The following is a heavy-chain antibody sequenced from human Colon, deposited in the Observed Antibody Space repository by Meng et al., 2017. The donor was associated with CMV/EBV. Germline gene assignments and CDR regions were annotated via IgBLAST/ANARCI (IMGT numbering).Heavy chain of an antibody. CDR1: GFTFSSYA. D-gene: IGHD1-26*01. CDR3: THSGSYYGLYYFDY. CDR2: ISYDGSNK. Sequence: GESLKISCAASGFTFSSYAMHWVRQAPGKGLEWVAVISYDGSNKYYADSVKGRFTISRDHSKNTLYLQMNSLRAEDTAVYYCTHSGSYYGLYYFDYWGQGTLVTVSS. V-gene: IGHV3-30-3*01. J-gene: IGHJ4*02.